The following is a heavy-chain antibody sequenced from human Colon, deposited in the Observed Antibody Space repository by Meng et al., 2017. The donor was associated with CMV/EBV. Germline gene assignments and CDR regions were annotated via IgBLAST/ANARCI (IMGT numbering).Heavy chain of an antibody. CDR1: GGYISTYY. J-gene: IGHJ4*02. D-gene: IGHD5-12*01. CDR2: ISTNRNT. Sequence: QVRLQESGPGLVKPSETLSPPCTVSGGYISTYYGSWIRQPAGEGLEWLGRISTNRNTDYNPSLNSRATIWLDTSNNQFSLKLTSVTAADTAVYYCVRGGYSGTQTGGVQEYWGQGTLVTVSS. V-gene: IGHV4-4*07. CDR3: VRGGYSGTQTGGVQEY.